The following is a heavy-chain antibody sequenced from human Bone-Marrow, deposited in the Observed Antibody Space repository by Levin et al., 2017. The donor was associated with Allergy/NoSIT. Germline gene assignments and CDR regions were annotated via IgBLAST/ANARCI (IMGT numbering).Heavy chain of an antibody. D-gene: IGHD2-21*01. CDR2: INQGENEK. V-gene: IGHV3-7*01. CDR1: GFTFSRYW. Sequence: GESLKISCAASGFTFSRYWTTWVRQAPGKGLEWVANINQGENEKYYADSVKGRFTISRDNAKNSLYLQMNSLRVEDTAVYYCARDTYGFFDYWGQGTLVTVSS. CDR3: ARDTYGFFDY. J-gene: IGHJ4*02.